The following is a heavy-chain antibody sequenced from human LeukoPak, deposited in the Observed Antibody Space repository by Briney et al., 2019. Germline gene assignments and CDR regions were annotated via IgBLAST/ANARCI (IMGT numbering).Heavy chain of an antibody. D-gene: IGHD3-10*01. V-gene: IGHV3-74*01. CDR2: INSDGSST. Sequence: GGSLGLLCAPSGLPHSSYWMHWLRQAPRKALVWVSRINSDGSSTRYADSVKGRFPISRDNAKNTLYPQMNSLRAEDTAVYYCARGSGRFGELLCYWGEGTLGTVSS. CDR3: ARGSGRFGELLCY. J-gene: IGHJ4*02. CDR1: GLPHSSYW.